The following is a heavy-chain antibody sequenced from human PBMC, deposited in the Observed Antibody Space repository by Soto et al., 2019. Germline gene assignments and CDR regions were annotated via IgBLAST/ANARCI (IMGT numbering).Heavy chain of an antibody. V-gene: IGHV1-3*01. CDR1: GYTFSSYA. Sequence: ASVKVSCKASGYTFSSYAMHWVRQAPGQRLEWMGWINAGYGNTKSSQKFQGSVTMTTDTSTSTAYMELRSLTSDDTAIYYCARDTYDTTGYPLDYWGQGTLVTVSS. D-gene: IGHD3-22*01. CDR2: INAGYGNT. CDR3: ARDTYDTTGYPLDY. J-gene: IGHJ4*02.